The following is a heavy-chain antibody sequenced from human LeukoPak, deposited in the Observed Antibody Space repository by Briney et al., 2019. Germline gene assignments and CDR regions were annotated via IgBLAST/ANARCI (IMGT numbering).Heavy chain of an antibody. CDR1: GGSITSSNW. D-gene: IGHD3-10*01. CDR2: IYYSGST. Sequence: PSGTLSLTCAVSGGSITSSNWWTWVRQPPGKGLEWIGSIYYSGSTYYNPSLKSRVTISVDTSKNQFSLKLSSVTAADTAVYYCARGGMGYYGSGSYPFDYWGQGTLVTVSS. CDR3: ARGGMGYYGSGSYPFDY. J-gene: IGHJ4*02. V-gene: IGHV4-4*02.